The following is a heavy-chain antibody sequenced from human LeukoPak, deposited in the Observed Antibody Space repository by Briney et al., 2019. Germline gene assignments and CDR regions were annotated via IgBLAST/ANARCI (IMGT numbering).Heavy chain of an antibody. CDR3: ARIQYYYDSSGLDY. CDR2: IYSGGST. J-gene: IGHJ4*02. Sequence: PGGSLRLSCAASGFTVSSNYMSWVRQAPGKGLEWVSVIYSGGSTYYADSVKGRFTISRDNSKNTLYLQMNSLRAEDTAVYYCARIQYYYDSSGLDYWGQGTLVTVCS. D-gene: IGHD3-22*01. V-gene: IGHV3-53*01. CDR1: GFTVSSNY.